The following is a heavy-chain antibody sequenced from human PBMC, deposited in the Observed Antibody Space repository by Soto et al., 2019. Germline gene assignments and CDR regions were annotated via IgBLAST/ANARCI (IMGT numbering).Heavy chain of an antibody. CDR3: ASRPRNGYNT. V-gene: IGHV1-69*01. J-gene: IGHJ5*02. D-gene: IGHD5-12*01. CDR1: GGTFSNYA. Sequence: QVQLVQSGAELKKPGSSVKVSCKSSGGTFSNYAITWVRQAPGQGVEWMGGIIPIFGTSNYTQKFQGRVTFTADDSITTTYMELSSLKSEDTAVYYCASRPRNGYNTWGQGTLVTVSS. CDR2: IIPIFGTS.